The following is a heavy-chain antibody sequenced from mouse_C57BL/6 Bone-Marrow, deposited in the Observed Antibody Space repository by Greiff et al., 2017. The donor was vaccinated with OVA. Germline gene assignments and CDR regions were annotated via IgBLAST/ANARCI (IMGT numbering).Heavy chain of an antibody. V-gene: IGHV5-9*01. D-gene: IGHD1-1*01. CDR1: GFTFSSYT. J-gene: IGHJ4*01. CDR2: ISGGGGNT. CDR3: ARRDYYGSSYDAMDY. Sequence: EVMLVESGGGLVKPGGSLKLSCAASGFTFSSYTMSWVRQTPEKRLEWVATISGGGGNTYYPASVKGRFTISRDNAKNTLYLQMSSLRSEDTAVYDCARRDYYGSSYDAMDYWGQRTSVTVSA.